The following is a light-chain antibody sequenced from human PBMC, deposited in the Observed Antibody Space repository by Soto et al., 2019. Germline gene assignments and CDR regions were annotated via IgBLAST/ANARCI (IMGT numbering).Light chain of an antibody. Sequence: DIVLTQSPGTLSLASWERATLSCMTSQSISGTYLAWYHQKPGQAPRLLIYSESTRATGIPDRFSGSGSGTDFTLTISRLEPEDFAVYYCQHYGTSPSTFGRGTKVDIK. J-gene: IGKJ1*01. CDR2: SES. CDR1: QSISGTY. V-gene: IGKV3-20*01. CDR3: QHYGTSPST.